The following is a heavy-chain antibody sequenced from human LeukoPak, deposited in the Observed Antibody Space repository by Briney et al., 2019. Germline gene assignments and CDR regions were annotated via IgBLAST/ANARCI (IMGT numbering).Heavy chain of an antibody. J-gene: IGHJ6*02. Sequence: PGGSLRLSCAASGFTFSNYWMNWVRQAPGKGLEWVASIKQDGSEKYYVDSVKGRFTISRDNAKKSLYLQMNSLRAEDTAVYYCARESRDYYYYHMDVWGQGTTVTVSS. CDR3: ARESRDYYYYHMDV. CDR2: IKQDGSEK. V-gene: IGHV3-7*03. CDR1: GFTFSNYW.